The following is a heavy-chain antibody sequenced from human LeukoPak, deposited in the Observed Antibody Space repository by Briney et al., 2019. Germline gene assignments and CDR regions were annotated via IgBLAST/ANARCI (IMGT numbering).Heavy chain of an antibody. Sequence: GASVKVSCKASGYTFTGYYMHWARQAPGQGLEWKGWINPNSGGTNYAQTFQGRVTMTRDTSISTAYMELSRLRSDDTAVYYCARDPNYYYMDVWGKGTTVTISS. J-gene: IGHJ6*03. CDR1: GYTFTGYY. V-gene: IGHV1-2*02. CDR2: INPNSGGT. CDR3: ARDPNYYYMDV.